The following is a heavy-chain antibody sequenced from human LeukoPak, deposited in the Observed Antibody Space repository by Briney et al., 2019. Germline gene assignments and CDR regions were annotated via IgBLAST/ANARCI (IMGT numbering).Heavy chain of an antibody. J-gene: IGHJ4*02. CDR2: INHSGST. CDR3: ASERWSRRSYFDY. Sequence: SSETLSLTCAVYGGSFSGYYWSWIRQPPGKGLEWIGEINHSGSTNYNPSLKSRVTISVDTSKNQFSLKLSSVTAADTAVYYCASERWSRRSYFDYWGQGILVTVSS. V-gene: IGHV4-34*01. CDR1: GGSFSGYY. D-gene: IGHD5-24*01.